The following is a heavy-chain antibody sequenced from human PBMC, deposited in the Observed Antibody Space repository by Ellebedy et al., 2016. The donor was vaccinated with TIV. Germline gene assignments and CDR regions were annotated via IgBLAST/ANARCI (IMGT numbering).Heavy chain of an antibody. V-gene: IGHV3-11*01. CDR1: GFTFSSYY. Sequence: GESLKISXAASGFTFSSYYMSWIRQAPGKGLEWVSYISSSGSTIYYADSVKGRFTISRDNAKNSLYLQMNSLRAEDTAVYYCARSDGDYVDYWGQGTLVTVSS. CDR3: ARSDGDYVDY. J-gene: IGHJ4*02. D-gene: IGHD4-17*01. CDR2: ISSSGSTI.